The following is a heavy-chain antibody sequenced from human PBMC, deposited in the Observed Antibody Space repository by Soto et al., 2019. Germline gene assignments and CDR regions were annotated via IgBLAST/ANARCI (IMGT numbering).Heavy chain of an antibody. CDR2: VSFDGKVT. CDR1: GFTFNSLS. V-gene: IGHV3-30*04. J-gene: IGHJ4*02. D-gene: IGHD2-21*02. Sequence: GGSLRLSCTGRGFTFNSLSLHWVREGPDKGLEWVAVVSFDGKVTYYADSVKGRFTVSRDNSKNTIYLQANSLRAEDTAVYYCAREPYGDSQYFDYWGQGT. CDR3: AREPYGDSQYFDY.